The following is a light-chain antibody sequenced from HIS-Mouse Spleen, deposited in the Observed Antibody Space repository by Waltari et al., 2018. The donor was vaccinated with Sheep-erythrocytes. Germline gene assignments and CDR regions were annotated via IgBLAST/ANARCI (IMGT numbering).Light chain of an antibody. V-gene: IGLV2-11*01. CDR1: SSDVCCYNS. Sequence: QSALTQPRSVSGSPGQSVTIPCPGTSSDVCCYNSVSWYQKHPGKAPKLMIYDVSKRPSGVPDRFSGSKSGNTASLTISGLQAEDEADYYCCSYAGSYNHVFATGTKVTVL. J-gene: IGLJ1*01. CDR2: DVS. CDR3: CSYAGSYNHV.